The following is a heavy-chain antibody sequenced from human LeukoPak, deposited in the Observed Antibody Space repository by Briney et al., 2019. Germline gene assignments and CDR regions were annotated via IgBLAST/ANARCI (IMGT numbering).Heavy chain of an antibody. J-gene: IGHJ5*02. CDR2: IYYSGST. CDR1: GGSISSTSYY. D-gene: IGHD4-17*01. CDR3: ARATVTTGRNWFDP. Sequence: SETLSLTCTVSGGSISSTSYYWGWIRQPPGKGLEWIGNIYYSGSTFYNPSLESRVTISVDTSKNQFSLKLSSVTAADTAVYYCARATVTTGRNWFDPWGQGTLVTVSS. V-gene: IGHV4-39*01.